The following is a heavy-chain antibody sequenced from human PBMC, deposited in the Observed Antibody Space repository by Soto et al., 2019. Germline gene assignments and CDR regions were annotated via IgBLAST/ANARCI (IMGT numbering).Heavy chain of an antibody. Sequence: QVQLVQSGAEVKKPGASVKVSCKASGYTFISYGISWVRQAPGQGLEWMGWISGYNGNTKYAQKLQGRVTMTTDTSTRTAYMELRSLTSDDTAVYSCARDLGAQMVNYWGQGTLVTVSS. CDR1: GYTFISYG. CDR3: ARDLGAQMVNY. V-gene: IGHV1-18*01. J-gene: IGHJ4*02. CDR2: ISGYNGNT. D-gene: IGHD5-18*01.